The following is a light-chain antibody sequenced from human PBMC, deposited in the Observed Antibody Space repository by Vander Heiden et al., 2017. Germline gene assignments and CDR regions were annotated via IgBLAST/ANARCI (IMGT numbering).Light chain of an antibody. CDR1: QSVLYSSNNKNY. J-gene: IGKJ1*01. Sequence: DIGVSQAPGSRGVSLGERATINCKSSQSVLYSSNNKNYLAWYQQKPGQPPKLLIYWASTRESGVPDRFSGSGSGTDFTLTISSLQAEDVAVYYCQQEDSTFRTFGQGTKVEIK. CDR3: QQEDSTFRT. CDR2: WAS. V-gene: IGKV4-1*01.